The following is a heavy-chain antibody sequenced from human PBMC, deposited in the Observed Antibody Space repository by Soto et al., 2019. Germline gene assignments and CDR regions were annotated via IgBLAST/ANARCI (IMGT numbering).Heavy chain of an antibody. V-gene: IGHV3-23*01. Sequence: EVHLLESGGDLVQPGGSLRLSCAASGFTFSNYAMSWVRQAPGKGLDWVSGISGSAASTFYADSVKGRFTISRDNSKNTLYLQMNSLTAEDTAVYYCAKWTGRYCSGCRCYLAAPFDYWGQGTLVTVSS. CDR3: AKWTGRYCSGCRCYLAAPFDY. CDR1: GFTFSNYA. J-gene: IGHJ4*02. CDR2: ISGSAAST. D-gene: IGHD2-15*01.